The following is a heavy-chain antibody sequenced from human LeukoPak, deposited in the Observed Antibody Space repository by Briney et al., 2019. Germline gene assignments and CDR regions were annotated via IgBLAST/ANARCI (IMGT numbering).Heavy chain of an antibody. CDR2: INHSGST. J-gene: IGHJ4*02. CDR1: GGSFSGYY. Sequence: SETLSLTCAVYGGSFSGYYWSWIRQPPGKGLEWIGEINHSGSTNYNPSLKSRVTISVDTSKNQFSLKLSSVTAADTAVYYCASQGRSSEAGTSTDYWAREPWSPSPQ. V-gene: IGHV4-34*01. D-gene: IGHD6-19*01. CDR3: ASQGRSSEAGTSTDY.